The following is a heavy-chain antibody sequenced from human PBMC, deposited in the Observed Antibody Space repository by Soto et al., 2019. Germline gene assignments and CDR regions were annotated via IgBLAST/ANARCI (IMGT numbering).Heavy chain of an antibody. CDR3: AKLSLHSSSWYYYFDY. V-gene: IGHV3-23*01. J-gene: IGHJ4*02. Sequence: GESLKISCKGFDFILSPSTIHWVRQAPGKGLEWVSAISGSGGSTYYADSVKGRFTISRDNSKNTLYLQMNSLRAEDTAVYYCAKLSLHSSSWYYYFDYWGQGTLVTVSS. D-gene: IGHD6-13*01. CDR2: ISGSGGST. CDR1: DFILSPST.